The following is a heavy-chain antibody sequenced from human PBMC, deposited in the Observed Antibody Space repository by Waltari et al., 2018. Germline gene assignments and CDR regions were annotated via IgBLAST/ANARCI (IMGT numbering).Heavy chain of an antibody. D-gene: IGHD6-6*01. CDR1: GFTFSSYG. CDR2: ISYDGSNK. J-gene: IGHJ6*03. Sequence: QVQLVESGGGVVQPGRSLRLSCAASGFTFSSYGMHWVRQAPGKGLEWVAVISYDGSNKYYADYVKGRFTISRDNSKNTLYLQMNSLRAEDTAVYYCAKSVGIAARPDYYYYMDVWGKGTTVTVSS. V-gene: IGHV3-30*18. CDR3: AKSVGIAARPDYYYYMDV.